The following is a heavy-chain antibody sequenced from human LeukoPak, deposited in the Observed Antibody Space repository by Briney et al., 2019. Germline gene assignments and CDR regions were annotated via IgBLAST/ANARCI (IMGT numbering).Heavy chain of an antibody. CDR3: ARAQPSYYDILTGYTGYYFDY. CDR2: ISSSGSTI. D-gene: IGHD3-9*01. J-gene: IGHJ4*02. Sequence: GGSLRLSCAASGFTFSDYYMSWIRQAPGKGLEWVSYISSSGSTIYYADSVKGRFTISRDNAKNSLYLQMNSLRAEDTAVYYCARAQPSYYDILTGYTGYYFDYWGQGTLVTVSS. V-gene: IGHV3-11*01. CDR1: GFTFSDYY.